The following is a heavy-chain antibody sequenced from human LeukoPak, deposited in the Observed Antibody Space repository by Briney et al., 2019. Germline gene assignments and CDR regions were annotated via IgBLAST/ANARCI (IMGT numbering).Heavy chain of an antibody. Sequence: RASETLSLTCTVSGGSVSSCSYYWSWIRQPPGKGLEWIGYIYYSGSTNYNPSLKSRVTISVDTSKNQFSLKLSSVTAADTAVFYCARVASGYDVFDIWGQGTMVTVSS. CDR3: ARVASGYDVFDI. V-gene: IGHV4-61*01. CDR2: IYYSGST. D-gene: IGHD3-3*01. CDR1: GGSVSSCSYY. J-gene: IGHJ3*02.